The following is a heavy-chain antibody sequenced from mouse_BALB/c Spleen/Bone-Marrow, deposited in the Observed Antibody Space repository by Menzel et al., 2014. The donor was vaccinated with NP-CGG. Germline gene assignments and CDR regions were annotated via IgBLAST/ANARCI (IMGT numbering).Heavy chain of an antibody. CDR3: ARSGYYGSSYFDY. V-gene: IGHV1-20*02. D-gene: IGHD1-1*01. CDR2: INPYNGDT. CDR1: GYSFTGYF. Sequence: VHVKQSGPELVKPGASVKISCKASGYSFTGYFMNWVMQSHGKSLEWIGRINPYNGDTFYNQKFKGKATLTVDKSSSTAHMELRSLASEDSAVYCCARSGYYGSSYFDYWGQGTTLTVSS. J-gene: IGHJ2*01.